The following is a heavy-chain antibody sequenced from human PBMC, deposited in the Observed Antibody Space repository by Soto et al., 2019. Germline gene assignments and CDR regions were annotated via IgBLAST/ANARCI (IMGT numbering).Heavy chain of an antibody. V-gene: IGHV1-3*01. CDR1: GYTFTSYA. CDR2: INAGNGNT. D-gene: IGHD6-13*01. J-gene: IGHJ6*02. CDR3: ARDLETGYSSSRGGMDV. Sequence: QVPLVQSGAEVKKPGASVKVSCKASGYTFTSYAMHWVRQAPGQRLEWMGWINAGNGNTKYSQKFQGRVTITRDTSASTAYMELSSLRSEDTAVYYCARDLETGYSSSRGGMDVWGQGTTVTVSS.